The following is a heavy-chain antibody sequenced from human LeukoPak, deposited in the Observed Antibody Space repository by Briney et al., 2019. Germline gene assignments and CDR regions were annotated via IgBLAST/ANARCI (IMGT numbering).Heavy chain of an antibody. J-gene: IGHJ3*02. Sequence: ASVRVSCKASGYTFTGYYMHWVRQAPGQGLEWMGWINPNSGGTNYAQKFQGRVTMTRDTSISTAYMELSRLRSDDTAVYYCARDWSVDTAMAIWGQGTMVTVSS. CDR2: INPNSGGT. V-gene: IGHV1-2*02. CDR1: GYTFTGYY. D-gene: IGHD5-18*01. CDR3: ARDWSVDTAMAI.